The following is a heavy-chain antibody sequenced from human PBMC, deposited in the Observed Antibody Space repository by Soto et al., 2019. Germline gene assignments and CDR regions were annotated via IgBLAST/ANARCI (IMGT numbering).Heavy chain of an antibody. CDR1: GGSISSGGYY. J-gene: IGHJ4*02. CDR3: SSTTPYFYDSRRHHSYFDY. V-gene: IGHV4-31*03. D-gene: IGHD3-22*01. CDR2: IYYSGST. Sequence: SETLSLTCTVSGGSISSGGYYWSWIRQHPGKGLEWIGYIYYSGSTYYNPSLKSRVTISVDTSKNQFSLKLSSVTAADTAVYYYSSTTPYFYDSRRHHSYFDYWGQGTLVTVSS.